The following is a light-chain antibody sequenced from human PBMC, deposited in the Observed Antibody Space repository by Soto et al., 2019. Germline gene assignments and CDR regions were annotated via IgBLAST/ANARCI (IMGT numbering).Light chain of an antibody. CDR2: GAS. CDR3: QQYNTRWT. V-gene: IGKV3-15*01. Sequence: EIVMTQSPATVSVSPGERATLSCRARQSVGSNLAWYQQKPGQAPRLLIYGASTRAAAIPARFSGSGSGTEFTLIISSLQSEDSAVYFCQQYNTRWTFGPGTKVEIK. CDR1: QSVGSN. J-gene: IGKJ1*01.